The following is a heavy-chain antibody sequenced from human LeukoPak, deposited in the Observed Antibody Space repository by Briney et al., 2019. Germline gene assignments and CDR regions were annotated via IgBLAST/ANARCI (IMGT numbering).Heavy chain of an antibody. V-gene: IGHV1-69*13. Sequence: GASVKVSCKASGGTFSNYAISWVRQAPGQGLEWMGGIIPIFGTANYAQKFQGRVTITADESTSTAYMELGSLTSEDTAVYYCARDSEFRGVNLLWYWGQGTLVTVSS. D-gene: IGHD3-10*01. CDR2: IIPIFGTA. CDR1: GGTFSNYA. J-gene: IGHJ4*02. CDR3: ARDSEFRGVNLLWY.